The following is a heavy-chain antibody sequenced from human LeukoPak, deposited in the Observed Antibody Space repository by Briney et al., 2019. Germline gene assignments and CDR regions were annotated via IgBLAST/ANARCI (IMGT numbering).Heavy chain of an antibody. CDR3: ASTERCSTTCPLDY. CDR2: INHSGST. V-gene: IGHV4-34*01. Sequence: SETLSLTCAVYGGSFRGYYWSWIRQPPGKGLEWIGEINHSGSTNYNPSLKSRVTISLDTSMKKFSLKLNSVTAADTAVNYCASTERCSTTCPLDYWGQGTLVTVSS. CDR1: GGSFRGYY. J-gene: IGHJ4*02. D-gene: IGHD2-2*01.